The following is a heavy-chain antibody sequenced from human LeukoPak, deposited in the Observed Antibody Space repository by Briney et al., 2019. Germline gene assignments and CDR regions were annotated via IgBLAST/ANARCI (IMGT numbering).Heavy chain of an antibody. CDR2: IYYSGST. V-gene: IGHV4-59*12. D-gene: IGHD2-8*01. CDR1: GGSISSYY. J-gene: IGHJ4*02. CDR3: ARGSEIVLMVYAD. Sequence: PSETLSLTCTVSGGSISSYYWSWIRQPPGKGLEWIGYIYYSGSTNYNPSLKSRVTISVDTSKNQFSLKLSSVTAADTAVYYCARGSEIVLMVYADWGQGTLVTVSS.